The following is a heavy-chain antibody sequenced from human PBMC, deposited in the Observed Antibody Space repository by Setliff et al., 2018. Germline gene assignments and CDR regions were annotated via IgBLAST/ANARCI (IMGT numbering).Heavy chain of an antibody. Sequence: SVKVSCKASGGTFRSYIISWVRQAPGQGLEWMGGTIPVFGTTDYAQKFQGRVTLTTDTSTGTAYMEVRSLRSDDTAQYYCVRDRAAIVVGPPTAAFDIWGQGTMVTVSS. D-gene: IGHD2-2*01. CDR1: GGTFRSYI. CDR2: TIPVFGTT. J-gene: IGHJ3*02. CDR3: VRDRAAIVVGPPTAAFDI. V-gene: IGHV1-69*05.